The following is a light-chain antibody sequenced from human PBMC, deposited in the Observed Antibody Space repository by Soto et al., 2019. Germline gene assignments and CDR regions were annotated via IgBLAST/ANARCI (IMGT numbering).Light chain of an antibody. CDR2: DNN. CDR3: GTWDSSLSAFV. V-gene: IGLV1-51*01. CDR1: SSNIGKNY. J-gene: IGLJ1*01. Sequence: QSVLTQPPSGSAAPGQKVTISCSGSSSNIGKNYVSWYQQLPGTAPKLLIYDNNKRPSGIPDRFSGSKSGTSATLGITGLRTGDEADYYCGTWDSSLSAFVFGTVTTVTVL.